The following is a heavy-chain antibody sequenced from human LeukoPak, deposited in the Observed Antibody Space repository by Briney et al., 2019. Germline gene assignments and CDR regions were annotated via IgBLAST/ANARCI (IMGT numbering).Heavy chain of an antibody. V-gene: IGHV1-2*02. J-gene: IGHJ6*02. Sequence: ASVKVSCKASGGTFSSYAISWVRQAPGQGLEWMGWINPNSGGTNYAQKFQGRVTMTRDTSISTAYMELRSLRSDDTAVYYCARDGYSSSWYLRPGYYHGMDVWGQGTTVTVSS. CDR2: INPNSGGT. CDR3: ARDGYSSSWYLRPGYYHGMDV. CDR1: GGTFSSYA. D-gene: IGHD6-13*01.